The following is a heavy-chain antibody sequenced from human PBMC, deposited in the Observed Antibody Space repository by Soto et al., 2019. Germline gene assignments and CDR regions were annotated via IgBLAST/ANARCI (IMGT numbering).Heavy chain of an antibody. CDR1: GGSFSGYY. D-gene: IGHD5-12*01. J-gene: IGHJ4*02. CDR2: VNHSGST. CDR3: ARGYDSNDY. V-gene: IGHV4-34*01. Sequence: SETLSLTCAVYGGSFSGYYWSWIRQPPGKGLEWIGEVNHSGSTNYNPSLKSRVTISVDTSKNQFSLKLSSVTAADTAVYYCARGYDSNDYCGQGTLVTVSS.